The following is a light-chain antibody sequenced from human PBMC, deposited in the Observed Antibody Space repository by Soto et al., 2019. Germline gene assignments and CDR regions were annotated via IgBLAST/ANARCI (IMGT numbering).Light chain of an antibody. CDR3: QQYNHWPQLT. Sequence: EVVLSQSPGTLSVAPGERATLSCRASQSVRGNLAWYQQKPGQAPRLVVHDSSSRATGIPARFSGSGSGTESALTISSVQSEDFAVYYCQQYNHWPQLTFGGGTRVEIK. J-gene: IGKJ4*01. CDR2: DSS. V-gene: IGKV3-15*01. CDR1: QSVRGN.